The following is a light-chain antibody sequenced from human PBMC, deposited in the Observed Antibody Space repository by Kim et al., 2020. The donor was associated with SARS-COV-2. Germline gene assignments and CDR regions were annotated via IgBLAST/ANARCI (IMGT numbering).Light chain of an antibody. CDR1: EDIRKS. CDR2: DAS. Sequence: ASVGDEITLTCRAAEDIRKSVVWYQQKPGKAPTRLVFDASTVDIGVPPRFSGSGSGTQFALTINNVQPGDSATYFCLQHSLYPLTFGGGTKVDIK. J-gene: IGKJ4*01. V-gene: IGKV1-17*02. CDR3: LQHSLYPLT.